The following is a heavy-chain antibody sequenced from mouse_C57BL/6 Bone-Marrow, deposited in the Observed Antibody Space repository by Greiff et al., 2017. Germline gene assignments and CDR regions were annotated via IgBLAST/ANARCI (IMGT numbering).Heavy chain of an antibody. J-gene: IGHJ1*03. Sequence: EVKLMESGEGLVKPGGSLKLSCAASGFTFSSYAMSWVRQTPEKRLEWVAYISSGGDYIYYADTVKGRFTISRDNARNTLYLQMSSLKSEDTAMXYCTRDGGSPWYFDVWGTGTTVTVSS. CDR1: GFTFSSYA. V-gene: IGHV5-9-1*02. CDR3: TRDGGSPWYFDV. CDR2: ISSGGDYI. D-gene: IGHD1-1*02.